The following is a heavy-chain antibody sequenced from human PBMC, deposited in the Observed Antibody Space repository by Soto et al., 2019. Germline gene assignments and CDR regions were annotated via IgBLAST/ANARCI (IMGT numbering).Heavy chain of an antibody. D-gene: IGHD1-20*01. J-gene: IGHJ5*02. CDR3: ARAFRFNWKWFDP. V-gene: IGHV1-3*01. CDR2: INAGNGNT. CDR1: GYTFTSYA. Sequence: ASVKVSCKASGYTFTSYAMHWVRQAPGQRLEWMGWINAGNGNTKYSQKFQGRVTITRDTSASTAYMELSSLRSEDTAAYYCARAFRFNWKWFDPWGQGTLVTVSS.